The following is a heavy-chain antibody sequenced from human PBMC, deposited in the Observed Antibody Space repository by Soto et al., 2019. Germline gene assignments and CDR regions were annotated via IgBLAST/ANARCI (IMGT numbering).Heavy chain of an antibody. CDR2: IIPIHGIA. D-gene: IGHD6-13*01. CDR1: GGTFSSYT. CDR3: ATLRYSSSWYWLDP. Sequence: ASVKVSCKASGGTFSSYTISWVRQAPGQGLEWMGRIIPIHGIANYAQKFQGRVTMTADKSTSTAYMELSSLRSEDTAVYYCATLRYSSSWYWLDPWGQGTLVTVSS. J-gene: IGHJ5*02. V-gene: IGHV1-69*02.